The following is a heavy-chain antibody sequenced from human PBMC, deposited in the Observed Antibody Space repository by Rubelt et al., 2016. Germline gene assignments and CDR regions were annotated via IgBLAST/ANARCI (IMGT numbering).Heavy chain of an antibody. CDR1: GFTFSSYA. V-gene: IGHV3-33*08. J-gene: IGHJ4*02. D-gene: IGHD2-15*01. Sequence: GGGVFQPGRSLRLSCAASGFTFSSYAMHWVRPAPGKGLEWLTVIQFDGAATYYADHVKGRFAISRDNSKNKLFLQVNRLRPEDTAVYYCARASCAGGNCFPDDYWGQGTLITISS. CDR3: ARASCAGGNCFPDDY. CDR2: IQFDGAAT.